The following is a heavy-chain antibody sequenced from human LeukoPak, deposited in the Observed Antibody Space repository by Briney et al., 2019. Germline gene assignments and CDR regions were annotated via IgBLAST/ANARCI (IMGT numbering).Heavy chain of an antibody. CDR2: IYTSGST. CDR1: GGPISSGSYY. Sequence: SETLSLTCTVSGGPISSGSYYWSWIRQPAGKGLEWIGRIYTSGSTNYNPSLKSRVTISVDTSKNQFSLKLSSVTAADTAVYYCARDYYDSSVWGQGTMVTVSS. J-gene: IGHJ3*01. CDR3: ARDYYDSSV. D-gene: IGHD3-22*01. V-gene: IGHV4-61*02.